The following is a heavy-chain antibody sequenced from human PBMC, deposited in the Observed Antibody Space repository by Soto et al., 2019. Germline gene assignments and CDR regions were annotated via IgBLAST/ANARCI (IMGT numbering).Heavy chain of an antibody. D-gene: IGHD3-10*01. CDR2: IYYSGST. V-gene: IGHV4-31*03. CDR3: ATSNDTCPGCYS. J-gene: IGHJ5*02. Sequence: SETLSLTCTVSGGSISSGGYCWNWIRQHPGKGLEWIGYIYYSGSTLYNPSLQSRLTISVETSKNQFSLTLTSVTAADTAMYYCATSNDTCPGCYSWGQGTLVTVSS. CDR1: GGSISSGGYC.